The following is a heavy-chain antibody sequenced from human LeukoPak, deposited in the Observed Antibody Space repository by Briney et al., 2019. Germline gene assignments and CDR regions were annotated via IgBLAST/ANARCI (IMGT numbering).Heavy chain of an antibody. CDR1: GFTFSSYA. Sequence: GGSLRLSCAASGFTFSSYAMRWVRQAPGKGLEWVSAISGSGGSTYYADSVKGRFTISRDNSKNTLYLQMNSPRAEDTAVYYCAKERACSGGSCFDAFDIWGQGTMVTVSS. V-gene: IGHV3-23*01. CDR3: AKERACSGGSCFDAFDI. CDR2: ISGSGGST. J-gene: IGHJ3*02. D-gene: IGHD2-15*01.